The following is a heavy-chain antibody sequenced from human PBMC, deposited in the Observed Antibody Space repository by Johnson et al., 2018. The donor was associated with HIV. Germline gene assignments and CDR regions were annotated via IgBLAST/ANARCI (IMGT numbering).Heavy chain of an antibody. CDR2: ISSTGSTI. D-gene: IGHD6-19*01. Sequence: QVQLVESGGGVVRPGGSLRLSCAASGFTFSDYYMSWARQAPGKGLEWVSYISSTGSTIYSADSVKSRFTISRDNARTSLYLQMNSLSAEDTAVYYCAGGWSDAFDIWGQGTMVTVSS. V-gene: IGHV3-11*04. CDR1: GFTFSDYY. J-gene: IGHJ3*02. CDR3: AGGWSDAFDI.